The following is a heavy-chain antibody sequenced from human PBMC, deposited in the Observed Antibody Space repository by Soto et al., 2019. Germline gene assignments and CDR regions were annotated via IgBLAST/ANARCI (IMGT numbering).Heavy chain of an antibody. D-gene: IGHD2-15*01. CDR2: IYHSGST. J-gene: IGHJ5*02. CDR1: GGSISSGVYS. Sequence: SETLSLTCAFSGGSISSGVYSLSWIRQPPGKGLEWIGYIYHSGSTYYNPSLKSRVTISVDRSKNQFSLKLSSVTAADTAVYYCAGFVVVAHWFDPWGQGNLVTVSS. V-gene: IGHV4-30-2*01. CDR3: AGFVVVAHWFDP.